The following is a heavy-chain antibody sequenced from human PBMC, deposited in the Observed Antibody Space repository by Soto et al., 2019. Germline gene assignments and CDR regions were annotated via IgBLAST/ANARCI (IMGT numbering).Heavy chain of an antibody. CDR2: ILHDGSNE. Sequence: GGSLRLSCAASGFNFSSYNMHWVRQAPGKGLEWVALILHDGSNEYYADSVKGRFTISRDNSKNTLYLQMKSLRAEDTAVYYCAKSRDGYSFYFYYGMDVRGQGTTVTVSS. CDR1: GFNFSSYN. CDR3: AKSRDGYSFYFYYGMDV. V-gene: IGHV3-30*18. J-gene: IGHJ6*02. D-gene: IGHD4-4*01.